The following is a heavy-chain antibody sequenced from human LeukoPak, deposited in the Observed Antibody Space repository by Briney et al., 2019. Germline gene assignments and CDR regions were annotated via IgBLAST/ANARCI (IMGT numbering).Heavy chain of an antibody. Sequence: PGGSLRLSCAASGFTFSRYSMNWIRQAPGKGLEWVSSISSSSSYIYYADSVKGRFTISRDNAKNSLYLQMNSLRAEDTAVYYCARDKGGSSWYPDYWGQGTLVTVSS. D-gene: IGHD6-13*01. CDR2: ISSSSSYI. V-gene: IGHV3-21*01. CDR3: ARDKGGSSWYPDY. CDR1: GFTFSRYS. J-gene: IGHJ4*02.